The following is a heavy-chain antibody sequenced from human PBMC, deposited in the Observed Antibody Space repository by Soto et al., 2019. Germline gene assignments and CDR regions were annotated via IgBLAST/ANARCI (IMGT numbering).Heavy chain of an antibody. CDR3: ARGQDSSSSFWFDP. V-gene: IGHV1-69*06. CDR2: IIPIFGTA. Sequence: QVQLVQSGAEVKKPGASVKVSCKASGGTFSRYAISWVRQAPGQGLEWMGGIIPIFGTANYAQKFQGRVTITADKSTSKAYMELSSLRSEDTAVYYCARGQDSSSSFWFDPWGQGTLVTVSS. CDR1: GGTFSRYA. J-gene: IGHJ5*02. D-gene: IGHD6-6*01.